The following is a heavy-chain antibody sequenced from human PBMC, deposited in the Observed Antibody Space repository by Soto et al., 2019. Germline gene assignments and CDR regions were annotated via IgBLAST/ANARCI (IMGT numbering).Heavy chain of an antibody. CDR3: ARDGYSSSWYGLGYYYYGMDV. J-gene: IGHJ6*02. V-gene: IGHV3-53*02. CDR1: GFTVSSNY. D-gene: IGHD6-13*01. Sequence: EVQLVETGGGLIQPGGSLRLSCAASGFTVSSNYMSWVRQAPGKGLEWVSVSYSGGSTYYADSVKGRFTISRDNSKNTLYLQMNSLRAEDTAVYYCARDGYSSSWYGLGYYYYGMDVWGQGTTVTVSS. CDR2: SYSGGST.